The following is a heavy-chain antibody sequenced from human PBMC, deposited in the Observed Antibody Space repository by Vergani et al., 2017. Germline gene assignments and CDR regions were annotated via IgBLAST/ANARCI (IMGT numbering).Heavy chain of an antibody. J-gene: IGHJ4*02. Sequence: QVQLVQSRAEVKKPGSSVKVSCKASGGTFSSYTISWVRQAPGQGLEWMGRIIPILGIANYAQKFQGRVTITADKSTSTAYMELSSLRSEDTAVYYCASFCSSTSCFYFDYWGQGTLVTVSS. V-gene: IGHV1-69*02. CDR1: GGTFSSYT. CDR3: ASFCSSTSCFYFDY. CDR2: IIPILGIA. D-gene: IGHD2-2*01.